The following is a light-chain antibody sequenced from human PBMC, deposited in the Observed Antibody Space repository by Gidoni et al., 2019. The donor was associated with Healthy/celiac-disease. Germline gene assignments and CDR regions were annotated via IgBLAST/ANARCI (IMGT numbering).Light chain of an antibody. CDR1: QSISSY. CDR2: AAS. J-gene: IGKJ1*01. V-gene: IGKV1-39*01. Sequence: DIQMTQSPSSLSASVGDRVTITCRASQSISSYFNWYQQKPGKAPKLLIYAASSLQRGVPSRFSGSGSGTDFTLTISSLQPEDFATDYCQQSYSTLGTFGQGTKVEIK. CDR3: QQSYSTLGT.